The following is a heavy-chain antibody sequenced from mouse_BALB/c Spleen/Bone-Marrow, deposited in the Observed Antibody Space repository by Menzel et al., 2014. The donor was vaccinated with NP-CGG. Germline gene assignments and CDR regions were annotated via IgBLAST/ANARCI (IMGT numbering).Heavy chain of an antibody. J-gene: IGHJ2*01. CDR3: TREDTNWDFDY. V-gene: IGHV5-6-4*01. CDR1: GFTFSSYT. D-gene: IGHD4-1*01. Sequence: EVQLQQSGGGLVKPGGSLKLSCAASGFTFSSYTMSWVRQTPEKMLEWVATISSGGSYTYYPDSVKGRFTISRDNAKNTLYLQMSSLKSEDTAMYYCTREDTNWDFDYWGQGTTLTVSS. CDR2: ISSGGSYT.